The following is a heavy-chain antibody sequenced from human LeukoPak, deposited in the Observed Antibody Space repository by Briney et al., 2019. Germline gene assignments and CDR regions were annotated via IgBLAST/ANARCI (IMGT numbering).Heavy chain of an antibody. Sequence: PGGSLRLSCAASGFTFSSYSMNWVRQAPGKGLEWVSTISGNGGSTYYADSVKGRFTISRDNSKNTLYLQMNALRAEDTAVYYCAKENGSYYGGADYWGQGTLVTVSS. CDR2: ISGNGGST. J-gene: IGHJ4*02. V-gene: IGHV3-23*01. D-gene: IGHD1-26*01. CDR1: GFTFSSYS. CDR3: AKENGSYYGGADY.